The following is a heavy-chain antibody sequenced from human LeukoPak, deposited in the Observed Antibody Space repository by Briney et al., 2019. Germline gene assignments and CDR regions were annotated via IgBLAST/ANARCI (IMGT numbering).Heavy chain of an antibody. V-gene: IGHV1-2*04. Sequence: GASVKVSCKASGYTSTGYYMHWVRQAPGQGLEWMGWINPNSGGTNYAQKFQGWVTMTRDTSISTAYMELSRLRSDDTAVYYCARGRAQAGELRYYFDYWGQGTLVTVSS. CDR3: ARGRAQAGELRYYFDY. CDR2: INPNSGGT. CDR1: GYTSTGYY. D-gene: IGHD1-26*01. J-gene: IGHJ4*02.